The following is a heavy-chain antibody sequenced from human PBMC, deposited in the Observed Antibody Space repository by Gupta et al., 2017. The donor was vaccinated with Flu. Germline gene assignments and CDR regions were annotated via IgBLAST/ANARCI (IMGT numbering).Heavy chain of an antibody. D-gene: IGHD2-21*01. CDR3: TAHDRAYYGPGY. CDR1: NAW. CDR2: IKRKTDGGTT. V-gene: IGHV3-15*01. J-gene: IGHJ4*02. Sequence: NAWMSWVRQAPGKGLEWVGRIKRKTDGGTTDYAAPVKGRFTISRDDSKNTLYLQVNSVKTEDTAVYYCTAHDRAYYGPGYGGQGTLVTVSS.